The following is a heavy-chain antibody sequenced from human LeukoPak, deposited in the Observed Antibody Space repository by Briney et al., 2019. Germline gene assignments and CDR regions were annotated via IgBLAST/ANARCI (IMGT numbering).Heavy chain of an antibody. CDR3: AREVGIAAAGTRCFDY. Sequence: ASVKVSCKASGGTFSSYAISWVRQAPGQGLEWMGWISAYNGNTNYAQKLQGRVTMTTDTSTSTAYMELRSLRSDDTAVYYCAREVGIAAAGTRCFDYWDQGTLVTVSS. CDR2: ISAYNGNT. V-gene: IGHV1-18*01. CDR1: GGTFSSYA. D-gene: IGHD6-13*01. J-gene: IGHJ4*02.